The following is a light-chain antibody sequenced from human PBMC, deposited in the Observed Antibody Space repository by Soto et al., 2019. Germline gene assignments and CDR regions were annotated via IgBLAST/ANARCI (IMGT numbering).Light chain of an antibody. Sequence: DIQMTQSPSSLSASVGGRVTITCRASQSISSYLNWYQQKPGKAPKLLIYAASSLQSGVPSRFSGSGSGTDFTLTISSLQPEDFAACYCQQSYSTPPTFGGGTKVDIK. J-gene: IGKJ4*01. CDR1: QSISSY. V-gene: IGKV1-39*01. CDR2: AAS. CDR3: QQSYSTPPT.